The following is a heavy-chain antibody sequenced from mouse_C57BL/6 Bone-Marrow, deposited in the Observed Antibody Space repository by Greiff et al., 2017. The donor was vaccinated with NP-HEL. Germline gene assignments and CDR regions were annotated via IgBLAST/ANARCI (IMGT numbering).Heavy chain of an antibody. D-gene: IGHD1-1*01. J-gene: IGHJ1*03. CDR1: GYTFTSYW. V-gene: IGHV1-59*01. CDR3: ARREYYGSSHWYFDV. Sequence: QVQLQQPGAELVRPGTSVKLSCKASGYTFTSYWMHWVKQRPGQGLEWIGVIDPSDSYTNYNQKFKGKATLTVDTSSSTAYMQLSSLTSEDSAVYYCARREYYGSSHWYFDVWGTGTTVTVSS. CDR2: IDPSDSYT.